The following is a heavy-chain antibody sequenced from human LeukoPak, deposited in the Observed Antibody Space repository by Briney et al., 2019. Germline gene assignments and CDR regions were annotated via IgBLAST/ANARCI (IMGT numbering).Heavy chain of an antibody. Sequence: GASVKVSCKASGGTFSSYAISWVRQAPGQGLEWMGGIIPIFGTANYAQKFQGRVTITADKSTSTAYMELSSLRSEDTAVYYCARGPRALRSPAMVSDFSVNWFDPWGQGTLVTVSS. CDR1: GGTFSSYA. D-gene: IGHD2-2*01. CDR3: ARGPRALRSPAMVSDFSVNWFDP. J-gene: IGHJ5*02. V-gene: IGHV1-69*06. CDR2: IIPIFGTA.